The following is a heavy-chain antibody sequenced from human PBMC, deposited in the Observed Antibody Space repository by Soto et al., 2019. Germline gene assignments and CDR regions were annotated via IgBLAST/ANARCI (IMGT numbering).Heavy chain of an antibody. Sequence: GGSLRLSCAASGFTVSSNYMSWVRQAPGKGLEWVSVIYSGGSTYYADSVKGRFTISRDNSKNTLYLQMNSLRAEDTAVYYCARARDYYDSSGYHAPGYFDYWGQGTLVTVSS. J-gene: IGHJ4*02. CDR3: ARARDYYDSSGYHAPGYFDY. CDR2: IYSGGST. CDR1: GFTVSSNY. V-gene: IGHV3-53*01. D-gene: IGHD3-22*01.